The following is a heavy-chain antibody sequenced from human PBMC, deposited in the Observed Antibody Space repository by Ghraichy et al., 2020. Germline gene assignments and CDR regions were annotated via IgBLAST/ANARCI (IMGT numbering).Heavy chain of an antibody. CDR1: GFTFSSYW. D-gene: IGHD3-10*01. V-gene: IGHV3-74*01. J-gene: IGHJ3*02. CDR3: ATTPYYYGSGSYYNGPGAFDI. Sequence: GALRLSCAASGFTFSSYWMHWVRQAPGKGLVWVSRINSDGSSTTYADSVKGRFTISRDNAKNTLYLQMNSLRAEDTAVYYCATTPYYYGSGSYYNGPGAFDIWGQGTMVTVSS. CDR2: INSDGSST.